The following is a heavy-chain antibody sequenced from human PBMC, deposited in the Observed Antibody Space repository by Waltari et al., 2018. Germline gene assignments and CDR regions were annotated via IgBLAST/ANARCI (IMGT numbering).Heavy chain of an antibody. CDR1: GFTFSRYG. CDR2: ISGSDTTI. Sequence: EVQLVESGGGLVQPGGSLRLSCAASGFTFSRYGMTWVRQAPGKGLEWISNISGSDTTIYYADSVKGRFTISRDDAENSLYLQMNSLRAEDTALYYCARRFDSWGQGTRVTVSS. CDR3: ARRFDS. V-gene: IGHV3-48*03. J-gene: IGHJ4*02.